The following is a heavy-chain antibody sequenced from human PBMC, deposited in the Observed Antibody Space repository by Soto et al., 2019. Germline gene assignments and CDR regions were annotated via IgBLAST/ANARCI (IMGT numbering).Heavy chain of an antibody. J-gene: IGHJ5*02. D-gene: IGHD3-9*01. V-gene: IGHV3-23*01. CDR1: GFTFSSYA. Sequence: GGSLRLSCAASGFTFSSYAMSWVRQAPGMGLEWVSAISGSGGSTYYADSVKGRFTISRDNSKNTLYLQMNSLRAEDTAVYYCANGQYFDWLFNWFDPWGQGTLVTVSS. CDR2: ISGSGGST. CDR3: ANGQYFDWLFNWFDP.